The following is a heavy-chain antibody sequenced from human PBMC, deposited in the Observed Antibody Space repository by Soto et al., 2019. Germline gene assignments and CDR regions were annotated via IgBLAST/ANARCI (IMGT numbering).Heavy chain of an antibody. CDR3: AKDGLFYDSSGYYDY. D-gene: IGHD3-22*01. CDR2: ISGSGDNT. CDR1: GFTFSSYA. J-gene: IGHJ4*02. Sequence: EVQLLESGGGLVQPGGSLRLSYAASGFTFSSYAMSWVRQAPGKGLEWVSAISGSGDNTYYADSVKGRFTISRDNSKNTLYLQTNSLRAEDTAVYHCAKDGLFYDSSGYYDYWGQGTLVTVSS. V-gene: IGHV3-23*01.